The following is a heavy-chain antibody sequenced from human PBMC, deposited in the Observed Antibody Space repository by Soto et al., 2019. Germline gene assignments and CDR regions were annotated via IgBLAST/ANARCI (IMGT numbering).Heavy chain of an antibody. J-gene: IGHJ4*02. CDR2: IYSGGST. CDR1: GFTVSSNY. Sequence: TGGSLRLSCAASGFTVSSNYMSWVRQAPGKGLEWVSVIYSGGSTYYADSVKGRFTISRDNSKNTLYLQMNSLRAEDTAVYYCARVYDFWSGYSDYWGQGTLVTVSS. D-gene: IGHD3-3*01. V-gene: IGHV3-66*01. CDR3: ARVYDFWSGYSDY.